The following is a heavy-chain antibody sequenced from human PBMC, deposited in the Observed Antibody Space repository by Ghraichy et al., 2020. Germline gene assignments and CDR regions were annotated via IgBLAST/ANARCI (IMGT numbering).Heavy chain of an antibody. CDR3: ASATYYYDSSGYYVGYYFDY. V-gene: IGHV3-53*01. Sequence: GGSLRLSCEASGVTVSSNYMSWVRQGPGKGLEWVSVLYNSDNTYYADSVKGRFTISRDNSKNTCYLQMNSLRAEDTAVYYCASATYYYDSSGYYVGYYFDYWGQGTLVTVSS. D-gene: IGHD3-22*01. CDR2: LYNSDNT. CDR1: GVTVSSNY. J-gene: IGHJ4*02.